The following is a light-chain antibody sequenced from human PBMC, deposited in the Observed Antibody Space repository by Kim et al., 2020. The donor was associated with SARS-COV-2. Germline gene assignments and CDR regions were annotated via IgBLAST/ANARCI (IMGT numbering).Light chain of an antibody. J-gene: IGLJ3*02. CDR3: NSRDSSGNHWV. Sequence: SSELTQDPAVSVALGQTVRITCQGDSLRSYYASWYQQKPGLSPVLVIYGKNNRPSGIPDRFSGSSSGNTASLTITVAHAEDEADYYCNSRDSSGNHWVFGGGTKLTV. CDR2: GKN. CDR1: SLRSYY. V-gene: IGLV3-19*01.